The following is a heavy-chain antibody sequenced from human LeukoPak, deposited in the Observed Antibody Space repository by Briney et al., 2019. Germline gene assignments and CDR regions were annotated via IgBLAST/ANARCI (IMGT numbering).Heavy chain of an antibody. D-gene: IGHD3-9*01. Sequence: GESLKISCKGSGYSFSSYWIGWVRQMPGKGLEWMGIIYPGDSDTRYSPSFQGQVTISADKSISTAYLQWSSLKAPDTAMYYCARGPIGYDILTGYYFTDYYYYYMDVWGKGTAVTVSS. J-gene: IGHJ6*03. CDR2: IYPGDSDT. CDR1: GYSFSSYW. CDR3: ARGPIGYDILTGYYFTDYYYYYMDV. V-gene: IGHV5-51*01.